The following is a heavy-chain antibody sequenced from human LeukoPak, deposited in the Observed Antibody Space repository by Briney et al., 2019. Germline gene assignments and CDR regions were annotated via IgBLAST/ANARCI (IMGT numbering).Heavy chain of an antibody. D-gene: IGHD6-19*01. V-gene: IGHV3-74*01. CDR3: ARPYSSGWWYFDY. Sequence: GGSLRLSCAASGFTFSTYWMHWVRQAPGKGLVWVSRINSDGSSTSYADSVKGRFTISRDNAKNTLYLQMNSLRAEDTAVYYCARPYSSGWWYFDYWGQGTPVTVSS. J-gene: IGHJ4*02. CDR1: GFTFSTYW. CDR2: INSDGSST.